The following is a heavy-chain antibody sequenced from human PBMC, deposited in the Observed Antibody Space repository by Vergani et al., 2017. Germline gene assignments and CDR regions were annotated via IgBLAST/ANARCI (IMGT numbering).Heavy chain of an antibody. CDR2: IGYDGRIK. CDR3: VRGGRGDHGDFWSKLGP. Sequence: VQLVESGGGLVPPGRSLRLSCAASGFSFGDYAMTWVRQAPGKGLEWVAFIGYDGRIKYNVDSVKGRFTISRDTSKKTLSLQMRSLRADDTAVYYCVRGGRGDHGDFWSKLGPWGQGTRVTVSS. CDR1: GFSFGDYA. V-gene: IGHV3-30*04. J-gene: IGHJ5*02. D-gene: IGHD3-3*01.